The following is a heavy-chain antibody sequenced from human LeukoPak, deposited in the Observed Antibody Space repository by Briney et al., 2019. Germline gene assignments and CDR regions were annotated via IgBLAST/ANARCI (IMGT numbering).Heavy chain of an antibody. V-gene: IGHV3-7*01. CDR1: GFTFSLYW. J-gene: IGHJ6*02. CDR3: AREPRYCGGGSCSDYGMDV. D-gene: IGHD2-15*01. CDR2: IKEDGGEK. Sequence: GGPLRLSCVASGFTFSLYWMSWVRQAPGKGREWVANIKEDGGEKDYVDSVKGRFTISRDNAKNSLYLQINSLRVEDTAVYYCAREPRYCGGGSCSDYGMDVWGQGTTVTVSS.